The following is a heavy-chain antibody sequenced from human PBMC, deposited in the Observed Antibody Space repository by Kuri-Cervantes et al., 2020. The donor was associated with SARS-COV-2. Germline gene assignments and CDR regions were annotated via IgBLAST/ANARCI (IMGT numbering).Heavy chain of an antibody. J-gene: IGHJ5*02. CDR3: ARQEWELGIDP. D-gene: IGHD1-26*01. Sequence: SETLSLTCTVSGDSISSCCYYWGWIRQPPGKGLEWIGSIEYSGSTYYNPSLKSRVTISIDKSKNQLSLKLASVTAADTAVYYCARQEWELGIDPWGQGTLVTVSS. V-gene: IGHV4-39*01. CDR1: GDSISSCCYY. CDR2: IEYSGST.